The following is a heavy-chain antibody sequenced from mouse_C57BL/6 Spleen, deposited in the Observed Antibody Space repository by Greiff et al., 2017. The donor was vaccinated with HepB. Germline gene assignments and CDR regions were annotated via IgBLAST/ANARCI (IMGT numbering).Heavy chain of an antibody. Sequence: QVQLQQSGPELVKPGASVKISCKASGYAFSSSWMNWVKQRPGKGLEWIGRIYPGDGDTNYNGKFKGKATLTADKSSSTAYMQLSSLTSEDSAVYFCARDDWDYGSSDTSWFAYWGQGTLVTVSA. CDR1: GYAFSSSW. D-gene: IGHD1-1*01. CDR3: ARDDWDYGSSDTSWFAY. CDR2: IYPGDGDT. V-gene: IGHV1-82*01. J-gene: IGHJ3*01.